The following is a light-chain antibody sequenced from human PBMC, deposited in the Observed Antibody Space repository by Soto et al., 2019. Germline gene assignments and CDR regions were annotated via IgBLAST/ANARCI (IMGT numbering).Light chain of an antibody. J-gene: IGKJ5*01. Sequence: EIVMTQSPATLSVSPGERATLSCRACQSVSSNLAWYQQKSGQAPRLLIYGASTRATGIPARFSGSGFGTEFTLTFSSLQSEDFAVYYCQQYNNWPITFGQGTRLEIK. V-gene: IGKV3-15*01. CDR3: QQYNNWPIT. CDR2: GAS. CDR1: QSVSSN.